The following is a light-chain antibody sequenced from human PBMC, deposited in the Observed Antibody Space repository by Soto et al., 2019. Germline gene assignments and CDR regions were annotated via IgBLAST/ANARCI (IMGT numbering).Light chain of an antibody. J-gene: IGLJ1*01. V-gene: IGLV1-40*01. Sequence: QAVVTQPPSVSGAPGQRVPISCTGSSSNIGAGYDLHWYQHLPGTAPKLLIYDDSNRPSGVPDRFSGSRSGTSASLAITGLQADDEADYYCQSFDSSLSAYVFGTGTKLTVL. CDR1: SSNIGAGYD. CDR3: QSFDSSLSAYV. CDR2: DDS.